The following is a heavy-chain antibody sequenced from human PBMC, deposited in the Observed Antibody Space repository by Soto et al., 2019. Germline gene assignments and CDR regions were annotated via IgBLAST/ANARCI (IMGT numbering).Heavy chain of an antibody. J-gene: IGHJ3*02. CDR1: GYTFTSYD. V-gene: IGHV1-8*01. CDR2: MNPNSGNT. Sequence: QVQLEQSGAEVKKPGASVKVSCKASGYTFTSYDINWVRQATGQGLEWMGWMNPNSGNTGYAQKFQGRVTMTRNTSISTAYMELSSLRSEDTAVYYCARGINYYDSGDDAFDIWGQGTMVTVSS. D-gene: IGHD3-10*01. CDR3: ARGINYYDSGDDAFDI.